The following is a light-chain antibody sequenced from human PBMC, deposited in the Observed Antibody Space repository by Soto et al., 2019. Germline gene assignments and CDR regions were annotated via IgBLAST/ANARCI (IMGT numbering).Light chain of an antibody. J-gene: IGLJ1*01. V-gene: IGLV1-40*01. Sequence: QSVLTQPPSVSGAPGQRVTISCTGSSSNIGAGYDVHWYQQLPGTAPKLLIYGNSNRPSGVPDRFSGSKSGTSASLVITGLQAEDEADYYCQSYDSSLSGHVFGTGTKVT. CDR2: GNS. CDR1: SSNIGAGYD. CDR3: QSYDSSLSGHV.